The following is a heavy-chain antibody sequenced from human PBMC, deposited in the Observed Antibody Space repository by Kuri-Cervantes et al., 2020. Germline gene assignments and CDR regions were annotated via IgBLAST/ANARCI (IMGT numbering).Heavy chain of an antibody. Sequence: ETLSLTCAASGFTFSNYAMSWVRQAPGKGLEWVSAISGSGGSTYYADSVKGRFAISRDNSKNTLYLQMNSLSAEDTAVYYCAREYYYGSGTTFDYWGQGTLVTVSS. CDR3: AREYYYGSGTTFDY. CDR1: GFTFSNYA. J-gene: IGHJ4*02. CDR2: ISGSGGST. V-gene: IGHV3-23*01. D-gene: IGHD3-10*01.